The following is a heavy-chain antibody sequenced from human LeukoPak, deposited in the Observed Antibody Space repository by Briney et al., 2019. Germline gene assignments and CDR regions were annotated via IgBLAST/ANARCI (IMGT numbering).Heavy chain of an antibody. D-gene: IGHD5-12*01. CDR3: AKSVASDAY. CDR1: GFTFNSYG. Sequence: GRSLRLSCSASGFTFNSYGMHWVRQAPGKGLEWVAVISYDGSNKYYADFVKGRFTISRDNSKNTLSLQMNGLIPEDTAVYYCAKSVASDAYWGQGTLVTVSS. CDR2: ISYDGSNK. V-gene: IGHV3-30*18. J-gene: IGHJ4*02.